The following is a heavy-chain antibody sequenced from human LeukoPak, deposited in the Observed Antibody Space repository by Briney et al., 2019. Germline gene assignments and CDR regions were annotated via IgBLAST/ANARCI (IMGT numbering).Heavy chain of an antibody. CDR2: IYYRGST. CDR3: ARDPVGVRGWFDP. Sequence: PSETLSLTCTVSGGSIRSGGYYWYWIRQHPGKGLEWIGNIYYRGSTDYNPSLKSRVAISVDTSKNQFSLKLSSVTAADTAVYYCARDPVGVRGWFDPWGQGTLVTVSS. CDR1: GGSIRSGGYY. J-gene: IGHJ5*02. V-gene: IGHV4-31*03. D-gene: IGHD3-16*01.